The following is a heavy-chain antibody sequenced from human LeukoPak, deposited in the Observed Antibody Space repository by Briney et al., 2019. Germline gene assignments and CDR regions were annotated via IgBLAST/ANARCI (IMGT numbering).Heavy chain of an antibody. CDR2: INTNTGNP. D-gene: IGHD6-19*01. V-gene: IGHV7-4-1*02. J-gene: IGHJ3*01. CDR3: ARDMRSGWYDAFDV. CDR1: GYTFTRYA. Sequence: GASVKVSCKASGYTFTRYAMNWVRQAPGQGLEWMGWINTNTGNPTYAQGFTGRFVFSLDTSVSTAYLQISSLKAEDTAVYYCARDMRSGWYDAFDVWGQGTMVTVSS.